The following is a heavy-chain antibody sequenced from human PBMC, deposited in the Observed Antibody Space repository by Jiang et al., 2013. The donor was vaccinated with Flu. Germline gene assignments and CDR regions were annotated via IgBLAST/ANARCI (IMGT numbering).Heavy chain of an antibody. CDR2: INAGNGNT. CDR3: ARDAWGLGGHDY. CDR1: GYTFTSYA. Sequence: SGAEVKKPGASVKVSCKASGYTFTSYAMHWVRQAPGQRLEWMGWINAGNGNTKYSQKFQGRVTITRDTSASTAYMELSSLRSEDTAVYYCARDAWGLGGHDYWGPGNPGHRLL. J-gene: IGHJ4*02. D-gene: IGHD1-26*01. V-gene: IGHV1-3*01.